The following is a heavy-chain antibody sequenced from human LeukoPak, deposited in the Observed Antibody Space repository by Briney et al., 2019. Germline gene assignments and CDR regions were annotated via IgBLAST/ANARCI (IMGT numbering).Heavy chain of an antibody. D-gene: IGHD6-19*01. CDR3: ATRIAVALDDAFDI. CDR2: IYYSGST. V-gene: IGHV4-59*01. J-gene: IGHJ3*02. CDR1: GGSISSYY. Sequence: SETLSLTCTVSGGSISSYYWSWIRQPPGKGLEWIGYIYYSGSTNYNPSLKSRVTISVDTSKNQFSLRLSSVTAADTAMYFCATRIAVALDDAFDIWGQGTMVTVSS.